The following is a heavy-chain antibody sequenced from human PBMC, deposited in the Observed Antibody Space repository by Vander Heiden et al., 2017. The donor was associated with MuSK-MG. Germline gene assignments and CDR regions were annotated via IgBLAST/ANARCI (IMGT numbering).Heavy chain of an antibody. D-gene: IGHD3-22*01. V-gene: IGHV4-59*08. J-gene: IGHJ4*02. CDR1: GGSISSYY. CDR2: IYYSGST. Sequence: QVQLQESGPGLVTPSETLSLPCTVSGGSISSYYWSWIRQPPGKGLEWIGYIYYSGSTNYNPSLKSRVTISVDTSKNQFSLKLSSVTAADTAVYYCARRLRDDSSGPFDYWGQGTLVTVSS. CDR3: ARRLRDDSSGPFDY.